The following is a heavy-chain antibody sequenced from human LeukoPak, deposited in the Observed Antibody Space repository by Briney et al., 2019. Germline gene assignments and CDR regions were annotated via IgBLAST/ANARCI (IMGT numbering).Heavy chain of an antibody. CDR1: GGSISSYY. V-gene: IGHV4-4*07. Sequence: PSETLSLTCTVSGGSISSYYWSWIRQPAGKGLEWIGRIYTSGSTNYNPSLKSRVTMSVDTSKNQFSLKLSSVTAADTAVYYCARDGVDYDILTDQYGMDVWGQGTTVTVS. CDR2: IYTSGST. CDR3: ARDGVDYDILTDQYGMDV. D-gene: IGHD3-9*01. J-gene: IGHJ6*02.